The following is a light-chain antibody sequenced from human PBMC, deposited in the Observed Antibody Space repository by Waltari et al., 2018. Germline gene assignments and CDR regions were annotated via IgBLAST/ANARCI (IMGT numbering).Light chain of an antibody. CDR1: TSNIGTNT. V-gene: IGLV1-44*01. CDR2: ANY. Sequence: QSVLTQPPSTSGTPGQTVTISCSGSTSNIGTNTVTWYQLLPGTAPKTVIFANYHRPSGVPDRFSASKSGTSASLVISGLQSEDEDDYFCATWDDSLSGRVFGGGTKVTVL. J-gene: IGLJ3*02. CDR3: ATWDDSLSGRV.